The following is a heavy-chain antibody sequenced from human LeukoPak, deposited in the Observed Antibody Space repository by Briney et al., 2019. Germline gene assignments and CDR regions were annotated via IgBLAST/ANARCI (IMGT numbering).Heavy chain of an antibody. J-gene: IGHJ4*02. D-gene: IGHD3-10*02. V-gene: IGHV3-33*01. CDR1: GFTFSTYV. Sequence: PGGSLRLSCAASGFTFSTYVMHWVRQTPGKGLEWVAFMWHDGSIGYYEDSVKGRFTISRDSSKNSLYLQMNSLRVEDTAVYYCAGGRIERRSMIGDYWGQGTLVTVSS. CDR3: AGGRIERRSMIGDY. CDR2: MWHDGSIG.